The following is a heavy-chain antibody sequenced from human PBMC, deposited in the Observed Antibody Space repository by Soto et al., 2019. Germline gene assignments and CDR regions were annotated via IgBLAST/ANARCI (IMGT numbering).Heavy chain of an antibody. CDR1: GFMFSNHG. CDR2: IWADGNNR. CDR3: VRGDNWNDAASDY. Sequence: QVQLVESGGGVVQPGRSLRLSCAASGFMFSNHGMHWVRQASGKGLEWVAVIWADGNNRYYADSVKGRFTISRDNSKNTVYLQMSRLRVEDTAVYYCVRGDNWNDAASDYWGQGTLVTVSS. J-gene: IGHJ4*02. V-gene: IGHV3-33*01. D-gene: IGHD1-1*01.